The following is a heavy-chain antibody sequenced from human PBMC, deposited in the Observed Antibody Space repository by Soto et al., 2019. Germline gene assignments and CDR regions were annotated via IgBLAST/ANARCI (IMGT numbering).Heavy chain of an antibody. V-gene: IGHV3-23*01. CDR1: GFTFSSYA. CDR3: AKDMQWLVLGFTDY. D-gene: IGHD6-19*01. J-gene: IGHJ4*02. Sequence: PGGSLRLSCAASGFTFSSYAMSWVRQAPGKGLEWVSAISGSGGSTYYADSVKGRFTISRDNSKNTLYLQMNSLRAEDTAVYYCAKDMQWLVLGFTDYWGQGTLVTVSS. CDR2: ISGSGGST.